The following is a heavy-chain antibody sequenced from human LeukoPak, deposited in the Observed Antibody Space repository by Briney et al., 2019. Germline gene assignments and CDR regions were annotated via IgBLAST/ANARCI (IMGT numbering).Heavy chain of an antibody. D-gene: IGHD2-2*02. CDR3: ARNLPVPAAIADY. J-gene: IGHJ4*02. V-gene: IGHV3-48*01. CDR1: GFTFSSYS. CDR2: ISSSSSTI. Sequence: SGGSLRLSCAASGFTFSSYSMNWVRQAPGKGLEWVSYISSSSSTIYYADSVKGRFTISRDNAKNSLYLQMNSLRAEDTAVYYCARNLPVPAAIADYWGQGTLVTVSS.